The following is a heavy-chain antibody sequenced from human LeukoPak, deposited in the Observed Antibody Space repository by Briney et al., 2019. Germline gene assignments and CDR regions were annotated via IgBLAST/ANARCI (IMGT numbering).Heavy chain of an antibody. CDR2: IRSRSNNYAT. Sequence: GGSLKLSCAASGFTFSGAAMHWVRQASGKGLEWVGHIRSRSNNYATAYAASVKGRFTISRDDSKNTAYLQMNSLKTEDTAVYYCTRPGGAVSGTQFDYWGQGTLVTVSS. CDR3: TRPGGAVSGTQFDY. CDR1: GFTFSGAA. J-gene: IGHJ4*02. V-gene: IGHV3-73*01. D-gene: IGHD6-19*01.